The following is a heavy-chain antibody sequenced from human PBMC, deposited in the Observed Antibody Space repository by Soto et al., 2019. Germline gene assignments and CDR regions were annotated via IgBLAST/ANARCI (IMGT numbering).Heavy chain of an antibody. Sequence: QLVESGGGLVNPGGSLRLSFVGSEFSFSDVWMTWLRQTPGEGLEWVCGIKRKIDVETTDYAAPVKDRFTISRDDSRKTLYIQMNSLKTEDSAVYYCAPGFGPAFEIWGQGTMVFVSS. J-gene: IGHJ3*02. V-gene: IGHV3-15*01. D-gene: IGHD3-16*01. CDR2: IKRKIDVETT. CDR3: APGFGPAFEI. CDR1: EFSFSDVW.